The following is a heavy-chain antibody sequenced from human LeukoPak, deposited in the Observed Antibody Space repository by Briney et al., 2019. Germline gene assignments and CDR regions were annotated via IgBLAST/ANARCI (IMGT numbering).Heavy chain of an antibody. J-gene: IGHJ4*02. CDR3: AKDGTAAGTSYYFDY. D-gene: IGHD6-13*01. CDR1: GFTFSSYA. V-gene: IGHV3-23*01. CDR2: ISGSGGST. Sequence: GGSLRLSCAASGFTFSSYAMSWVRQAPGKGLEWVSAISGSGGSTYYADSVKGRFTFSRDNSKNTLYLQMNSLRAEDTAVYYCAKDGTAAGTSYYFDYWGQGTLVTVSS.